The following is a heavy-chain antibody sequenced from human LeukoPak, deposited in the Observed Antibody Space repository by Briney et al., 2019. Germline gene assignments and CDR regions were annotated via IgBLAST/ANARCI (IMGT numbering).Heavy chain of an antibody. Sequence: GGSPRLSCTASRFIFSSYAISWVRQAPEGGLEWVSAFSSNVGTTYYADSVGGRFTISRDNSNNTLYLQMNSLRAEDRAVYNCAKGAGVSGGYWYDYGGQGTLVRVSS. CDR3: AKGAGVSGGYWYDY. D-gene: IGHD2-8*02. CDR2: FSSNVGTT. CDR1: RFIFSSYA. V-gene: IGHV3-23*01. J-gene: IGHJ4*02.